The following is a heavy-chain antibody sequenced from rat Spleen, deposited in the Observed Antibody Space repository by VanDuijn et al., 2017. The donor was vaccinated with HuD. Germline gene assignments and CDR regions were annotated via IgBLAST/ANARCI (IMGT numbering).Heavy chain of an antibody. V-gene: IGHV3-1*01. J-gene: IGHJ3*01. CDR1: GYSITNNY. Sequence: EVQPQESGPGLVKPSQSLSLTCSVTGYSITNNYWGWIRKFPGNKMEWIGHITYSGSTNDNPSLRSRISITRDTSKNQFFLQVNSVTTEDTATYYCARSDGTHYYLPFADWGQGTLVTVSS. D-gene: IGHD1-12*02. CDR2: ITYSGST. CDR3: ARSDGTHYYLPFAD.